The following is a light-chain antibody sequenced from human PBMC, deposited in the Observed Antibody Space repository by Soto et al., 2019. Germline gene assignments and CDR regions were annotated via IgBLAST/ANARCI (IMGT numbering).Light chain of an antibody. CDR2: DNN. Sequence: QSVLTQSPSVSGAPGQRVTISCTGSSSNIGAGYDVHWYQQLPGAAPKLLIYDNNNRPSGVPDRFSGSKSGASASLAITGLQAEDEADYYCQSYDTRLSGYVFGTGTKVTVL. CDR1: SSNIGAGYD. J-gene: IGLJ1*01. CDR3: QSYDTRLSGYV. V-gene: IGLV1-40*01.